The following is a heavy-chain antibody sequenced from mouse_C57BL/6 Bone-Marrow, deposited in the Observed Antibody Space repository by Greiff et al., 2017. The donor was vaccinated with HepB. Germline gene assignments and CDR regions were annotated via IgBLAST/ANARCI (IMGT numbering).Heavy chain of an antibody. Sequence: EVQVVESGGGLVKPGGSLKLSCAASGFTFSDYGMHWVRQAPEKGLEWVAYISSGSSTIYYADTVKGRFTISRDNAKNTLFLQMTSLRSEDTAMYYCARVGYLWYFDVWGTGTTVTVSS. CDR2: ISSGSSTI. CDR3: ARVGYLWYFDV. V-gene: IGHV5-17*01. CDR1: GFTFSDYG. D-gene: IGHD2-2*01. J-gene: IGHJ1*03.